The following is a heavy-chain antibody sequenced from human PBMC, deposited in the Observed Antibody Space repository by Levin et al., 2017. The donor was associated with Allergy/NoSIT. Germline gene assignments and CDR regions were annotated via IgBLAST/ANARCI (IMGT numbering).Heavy chain of an antibody. Sequence: PGESLKISCAASGFTFSSYSMNWVRQAPGKGLEWVSSISSSSSYIYYADSVKGRFTISRDNAKNSLYLQMNSLRAEDTAVYYCARSPWGGSGFSWYFDYWGQGTLVTVSS. CDR1: GFTFSSYS. D-gene: IGHD6-19*01. CDR2: ISSSSSYI. V-gene: IGHV3-21*01. J-gene: IGHJ4*02. CDR3: ARSPWGGSGFSWYFDY.